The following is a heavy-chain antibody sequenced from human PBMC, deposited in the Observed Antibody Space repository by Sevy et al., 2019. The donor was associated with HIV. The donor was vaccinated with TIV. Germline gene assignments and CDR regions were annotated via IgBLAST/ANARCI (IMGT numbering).Heavy chain of an antibody. J-gene: IGHJ6*02. CDR2: IWYDGINK. Sequence: GGSLRLSCAASGFTFSSYGMHWVRQAPGKGLDWVAVIWYDGINKYYGDSVKGRFTIYRDNSKNTVYLQRNSRRAEDTAVYYCARAGDIVEVVAHYGMDVWGQGTTVTVSS. CDR1: GFTFSSYG. CDR3: ARAGDIVEVVAHYGMDV. V-gene: IGHV3-33*01. D-gene: IGHD2-15*01.